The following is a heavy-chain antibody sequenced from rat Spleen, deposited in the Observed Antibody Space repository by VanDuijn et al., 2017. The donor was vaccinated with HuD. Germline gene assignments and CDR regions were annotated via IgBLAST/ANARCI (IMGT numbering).Heavy chain of an antibody. Sequence: EVQLVESGGGLVQPGRSLKLSCAASGFTFSDYYMAWVRQAPKKGLEWVASISYEGSSTYYGDSVKGRFTISRDNAKSTLYLQMNSLRSEDTATYYCAKNYYDGSYYYDVMDAWGQGASVTVSS. CDR2: ISYEGSST. CDR1: GFTFSDYY. V-gene: IGHV5-22*01. D-gene: IGHD1-12*02. CDR3: AKNYYDGSYYYDVMDA. J-gene: IGHJ4*01.